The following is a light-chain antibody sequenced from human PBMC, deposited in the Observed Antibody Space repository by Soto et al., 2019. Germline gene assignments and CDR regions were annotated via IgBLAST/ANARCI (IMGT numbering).Light chain of an antibody. Sequence: QSVLTQPASVSGSPGQSITISCTGTSSDGGGYNYVPWYQQHPGKATKLMIDDVSKRPSGVSNPIPGSKSGNAAGLTLSGLPPEYEADYYCSSYTSRTTHLDVFGTGTKLTVL. CDR2: DVS. V-gene: IGLV2-14*01. J-gene: IGLJ1*01. CDR1: SSDGGGYNY. CDR3: SSYTSRTTHLDV.